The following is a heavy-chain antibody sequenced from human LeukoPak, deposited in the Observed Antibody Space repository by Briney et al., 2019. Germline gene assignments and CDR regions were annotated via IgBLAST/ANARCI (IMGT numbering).Heavy chain of an antibody. J-gene: IGHJ4*02. Sequence: PSETLSLTCAVYGGSFSGNYWSWLRQSPGKGLEWFADINHSGTTSYNPSLKSRVTISTDTSKNQFSLRLSSVPAADTAVYYCARGSILELRLWGQGTLVTVSS. CDR3: ARGSILELRL. CDR2: INHSGTT. V-gene: IGHV4-34*01. D-gene: IGHD1-7*01. CDR1: GGSFSGNY.